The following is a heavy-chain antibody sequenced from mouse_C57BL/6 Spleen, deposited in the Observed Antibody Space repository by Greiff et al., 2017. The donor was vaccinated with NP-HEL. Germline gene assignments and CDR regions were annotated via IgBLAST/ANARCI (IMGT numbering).Heavy chain of an antibody. D-gene: IGHD1-1*01. CDR2: ISSGSSTI. Sequence: DVMLVESGGGLVKPGGSLKLSCAASGFTFSDYGMHWVRQAPEKGLEWVAYISSGSSTIYYADTVKGRFTISRDNAKNTLFLQMTRLRTEDTAMYYCAKTTTVVAEGWGQSTTLTVAS. CDR1: GFTFSDYG. V-gene: IGHV5-17*01. CDR3: AKTTTVVAEG. J-gene: IGHJ2*01.